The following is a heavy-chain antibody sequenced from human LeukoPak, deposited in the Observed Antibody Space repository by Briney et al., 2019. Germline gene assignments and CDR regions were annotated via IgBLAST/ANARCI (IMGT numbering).Heavy chain of an antibody. D-gene: IGHD3-16*01. CDR1: GGSISSSSYY. CDR2: IYYSGST. Sequence: PSETLSLTCTVSGGSISSSSYYCGWIRQPPGKGLEWIGSIYYSGSTYYNPSLKSRVTISVDTSKNQFSLKLSSVTAADTAVYYCARDARQGGWSRNTKFDPWGQGTLVTVSS. V-gene: IGHV4-39*07. J-gene: IGHJ5*02. CDR3: ARDARQGGWSRNTKFDP.